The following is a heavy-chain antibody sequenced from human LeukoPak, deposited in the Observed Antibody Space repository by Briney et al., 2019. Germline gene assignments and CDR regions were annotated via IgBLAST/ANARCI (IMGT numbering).Heavy chain of an antibody. J-gene: IGHJ4*02. CDR1: GFTFSNYA. CDR3: ARDSTYYYDSGSSGPHYFDN. D-gene: IGHD3-10*01. Sequence: GGSLRLSCAASGFTFSNYAMHWVRQAPGKGLEWVSLISSGGTYEYYANSVKGRFTISRDNSKNTLYLQLNSLRAEDTAVYYCARDSTYYYDSGSSGPHYFDNWGQGTLVTVSS. V-gene: IGHV3-30*01. CDR2: ISSGGTYE.